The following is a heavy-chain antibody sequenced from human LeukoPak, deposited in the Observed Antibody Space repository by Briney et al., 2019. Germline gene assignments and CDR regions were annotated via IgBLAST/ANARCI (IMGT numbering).Heavy chain of an antibody. D-gene: IGHD3-22*01. V-gene: IGHV1-8*01. Sequence: ASVKVSCKASGYTFSSYDINWVRQATGQGLEWMGWMNPNSGNTGYAQKFQGRVTMTRNTSINTAYMELSSLRSEDTAVYYCARVYSRRSSGYYYADYWGQGALVPVSS. CDR2: MNPNSGNT. CDR3: ARVYSRRSSGYYYADY. CDR1: GYTFSSYD. J-gene: IGHJ4*02.